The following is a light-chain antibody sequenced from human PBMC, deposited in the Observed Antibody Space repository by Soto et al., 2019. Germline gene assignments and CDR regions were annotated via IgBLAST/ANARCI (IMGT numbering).Light chain of an antibody. CDR2: EVS. CDR3: MQASHWPWT. Sequence: DVVMTQSPLSLPVTLGQPASISCRSRQSLVYSDGYTYLTWFQQRPGQSPRRLIYEVSKRDSGVPDRFSGGGSGTDFTLEISRVEAEDVGLYYCMQASHWPWTFGQGTKVDI. J-gene: IGKJ1*01. V-gene: IGKV2-30*01. CDR1: QSLVYSDGYTY.